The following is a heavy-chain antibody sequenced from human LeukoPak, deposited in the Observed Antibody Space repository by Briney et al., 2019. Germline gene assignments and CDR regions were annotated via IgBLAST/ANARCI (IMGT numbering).Heavy chain of an antibody. CDR1: GFTVSNYY. CDR3: ARSAVAGTGFDY. J-gene: IGHJ4*02. Sequence: GGSLRLSCAASGFTVSNYYMSWVRQAPGKGLEWVSVIYSDANAFYADSVKGRFTISRDNSKNTLYLQMNSLRDEDTAVFHCARSAVAGTGFDYWGQGTLVTVSS. V-gene: IGHV3-66*02. D-gene: IGHD6-19*01. CDR2: IYSDANA.